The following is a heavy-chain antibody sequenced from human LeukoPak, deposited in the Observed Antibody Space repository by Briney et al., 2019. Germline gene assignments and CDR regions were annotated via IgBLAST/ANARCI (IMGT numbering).Heavy chain of an antibody. CDR2: ISSSSSYI. D-gene: IGHD6-13*01. CDR1: GFTLSSYS. CDR3: ARDVDQQLARDYYYYMDV. V-gene: IGHV3-21*01. J-gene: IGHJ6*03. Sequence: GGSLRLSCAASGFTLSSYSMNWVRQAPGKGLEWVSSISSSSSYIFYADSMKGRFTISRDNAKNSLYLQMNSLRAEDTAVYYCARDVDQQLARDYYYYMDVWGKGTTVTVSS.